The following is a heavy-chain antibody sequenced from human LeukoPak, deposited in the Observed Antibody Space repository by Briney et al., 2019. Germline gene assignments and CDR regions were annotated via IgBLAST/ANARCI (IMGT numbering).Heavy chain of an antibody. CDR3: AKGLTGIAVAGTVY. V-gene: IGHV3-64*04. D-gene: IGHD6-19*01. J-gene: IGHJ4*02. Sequence: GGSLRLSCSVSGFTISSYAMHWVRQAPGKGLEYVSSISSDGGSTFYADSVKGRFTISRDNSKNTLYLQMNSLRAEDTAVYYCAKGLTGIAVAGTVYWGQGTLVTVSS. CDR1: GFTISSYA. CDR2: ISSDGGST.